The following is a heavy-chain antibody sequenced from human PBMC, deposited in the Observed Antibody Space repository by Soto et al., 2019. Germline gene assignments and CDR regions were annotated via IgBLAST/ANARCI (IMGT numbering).Heavy chain of an antibody. V-gene: IGHV3-15*01. CDR1: GFTFSNVW. Sequence: GESLRLSCAASGFTFSNVWMSWVRQAPGKGLEWVGRIKRRADGGTTDYATPVRGRFTVSRDDSKNTLYLQMNSLKTEDTAVYYCTAGYCSGGSCYSVVYWGQGT. J-gene: IGHJ4*02. CDR3: TAGYCSGGSCYSVVY. D-gene: IGHD2-15*01. CDR2: IKRRADGGTT.